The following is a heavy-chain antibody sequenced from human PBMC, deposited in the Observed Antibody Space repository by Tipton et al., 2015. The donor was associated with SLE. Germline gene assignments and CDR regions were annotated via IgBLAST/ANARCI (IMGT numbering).Heavy chain of an antibody. V-gene: IGHV4-34*01. CDR1: GGSFSGYY. CDR3: ARPLSGSYHDAFDI. Sequence: LRLSCVVYGGSFSGYYWSWIRQPPGKGLEWIGEINHSGSTNYNPSLKSRVTISVDTSKNQFSLKRSSVTAADTAVYYCARPLSGSYHDAFDIWGQGTMVTVSS. J-gene: IGHJ3*02. D-gene: IGHD1-26*01. CDR2: INHSGST.